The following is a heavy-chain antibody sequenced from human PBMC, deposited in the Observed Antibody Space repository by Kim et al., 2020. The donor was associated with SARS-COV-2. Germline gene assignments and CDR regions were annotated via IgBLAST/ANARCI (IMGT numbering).Heavy chain of an antibody. D-gene: IGHD6-13*01. V-gene: IGHV4-34*01. CDR3: ARGLGAAGRFASAAYFDL. CDR1: GGSFSGYY. J-gene: IGHJ2*01. CDR2: INHSGST. Sequence: SETLSLTCAVYGGSFSGYYWSWIRQPPGKGLEWIGEINHSGSTNYNPSLKSRDTISVDTSKNQFSLKLSSVTAADTAVYYCARGLGAAGRFASAAYFDLWGRGTLVTVSS.